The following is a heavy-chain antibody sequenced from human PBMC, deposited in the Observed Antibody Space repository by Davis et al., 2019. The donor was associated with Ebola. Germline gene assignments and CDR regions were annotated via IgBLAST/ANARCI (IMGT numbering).Heavy chain of an antibody. D-gene: IGHD2-2*01. V-gene: IGHV3-48*01. J-gene: IGHJ6*02. Sequence: PGGSLRLSCAASGFTFSSYAMSWVRQAPGKGLEWVSYISSSSSTIYYADSVKGRFTISRDNAKNSLYLQMNSLRAEDTALYYCAKDIGYCSSTSCYGYYYYGMDVWGQGTTVTVSS. CDR2: ISSSSSTI. CDR3: AKDIGYCSSTSCYGYYYYGMDV. CDR1: GFTFSSYA.